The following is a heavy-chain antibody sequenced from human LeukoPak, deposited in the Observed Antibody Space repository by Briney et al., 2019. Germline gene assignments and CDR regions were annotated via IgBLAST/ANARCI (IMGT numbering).Heavy chain of an antibody. V-gene: IGHV1-18*01. Sequence: ASVKVSCKASGYTFTSYGISWVRQAPGQGLEWMGWISAYNGNTNYAQKLQGRVTMTTDTSTSTAYMELRSLRSDDTAVYYCARDYKSYYYDSSGYYYHLVDCGYWGQGTLVTVSS. CDR3: ARDYKSYYYDSSGYYYHLVDCGY. J-gene: IGHJ4*02. D-gene: IGHD3-22*01. CDR1: GYTFTSYG. CDR2: ISAYNGNT.